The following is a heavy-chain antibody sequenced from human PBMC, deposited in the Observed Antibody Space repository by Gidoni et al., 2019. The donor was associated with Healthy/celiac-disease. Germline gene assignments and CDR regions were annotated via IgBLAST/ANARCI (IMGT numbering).Heavy chain of an antibody. CDR3: VKETVSIIAVAGYFDY. J-gene: IGHJ4*02. CDR1: GFLFDAYA. Sequence: EVQLVESGGGLVQPGRALRLYCAASGFLFDAYAMHLVLQVPGKGLELVSCISWNSGSIGDADSVKCRFTISRYNAKNSLYLQMNSLRAEDTALYYCVKETVSIIAVAGYFDYWGQGPLVTVSS. V-gene: IGHV3-9*01. D-gene: IGHD6-19*01. CDR2: ISWNSGSI.